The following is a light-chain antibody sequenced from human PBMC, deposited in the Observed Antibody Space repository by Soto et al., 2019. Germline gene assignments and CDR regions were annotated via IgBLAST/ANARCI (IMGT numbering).Light chain of an antibody. CDR3: SSYTSSITLV. CDR2: DVN. V-gene: IGLV2-14*03. Sequence: QSALTQPASVSGSPGQSITISCTGTSSDVGGYDYVSWYQQHPGKAPKLMLYDVNNRPSGVSNRFSGSKSGNTASLTISGLAAEDKADYYCSSYTSSITLVFGSGTKLTVL. CDR1: SSDVGGYDY. J-gene: IGLJ2*01.